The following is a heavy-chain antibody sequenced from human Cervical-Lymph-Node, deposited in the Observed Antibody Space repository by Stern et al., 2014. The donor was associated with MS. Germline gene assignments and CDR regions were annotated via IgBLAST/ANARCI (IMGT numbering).Heavy chain of an antibody. V-gene: IGHV5-51*01. CDR2: IFPGGPDI. Sequence: EVQLVESGPEVKRPGESLKISCQASGYTFTSYWIGWVRQMPGKGLEWIAIIFPGGPDIRYSPSFQGQVTISADKSSSTASLQWNNLKASDTAIYYCARQRYFDYWGQGTLVTVSS. CDR1: GYTFTSYW. J-gene: IGHJ4*02. CDR3: ARQRYFDY.